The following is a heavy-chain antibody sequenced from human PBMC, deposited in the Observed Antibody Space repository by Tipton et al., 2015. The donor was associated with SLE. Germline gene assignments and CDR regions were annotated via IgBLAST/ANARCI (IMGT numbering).Heavy chain of an antibody. D-gene: IGHD3-9*01. V-gene: IGHV3-30*18. J-gene: IGHJ4*02. CDR1: GFTFSSYG. Sequence: QLVQSGGGVVQPGRSLRLSCAASGFTFSSYGMHWVRQAPGKGLEWVAVISYDGSNKYYADSVKGRFTISRDNSKNTLYLQMNSLRAEDTAVYYCAKARYFDWFFDYWGQGTLVTVSS. CDR2: ISYDGSNK. CDR3: AKARYFDWFFDY.